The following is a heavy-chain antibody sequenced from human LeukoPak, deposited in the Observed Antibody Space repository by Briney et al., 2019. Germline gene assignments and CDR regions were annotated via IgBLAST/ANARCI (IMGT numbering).Heavy chain of an antibody. CDR3: ARDGDTIFGVVMPNFDY. Sequence: GGSLRLSCAASGFTFSGYYMSWIRQAPGKGLEWVAYISGSGSTIYYADSVKGRFTISRDNAKNSVYLQMNSLRAEDTAVYYCARDGDTIFGVVMPNFDYWGQGTLVTVSS. D-gene: IGHD3-3*01. CDR1: GFTFSGYY. J-gene: IGHJ4*02. CDR2: ISGSGSTI. V-gene: IGHV3-11*04.